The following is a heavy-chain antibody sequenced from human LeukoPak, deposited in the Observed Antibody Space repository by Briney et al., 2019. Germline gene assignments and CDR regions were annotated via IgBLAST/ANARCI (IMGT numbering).Heavy chain of an antibody. D-gene: IGHD2-2*01. V-gene: IGHV4-38-2*02. J-gene: IGHJ4*02. CDR3: ARDRRGCSSTSCYHDYFDY. Sequence: SETLSLTCTVSGYSISSGYYWGWIRQPPGKGLEWIGNIYHSGSTYYNPSLKSRVTISVDTSKNQFSLKLSSVTAADTAVYYCARDRRGCSSTSCYHDYFDYWGQGTLVTVSS. CDR2: IYHSGST. CDR1: GYSISSGYY.